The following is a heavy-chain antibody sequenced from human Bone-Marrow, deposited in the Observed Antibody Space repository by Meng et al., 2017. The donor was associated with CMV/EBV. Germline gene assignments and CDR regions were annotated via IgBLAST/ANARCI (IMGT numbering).Heavy chain of an antibody. CDR2: ISSSGSTI. CDR3: ARDERSRGPYYYYGMDV. D-gene: IGHD3-10*01. V-gene: IGHV3-48*03. J-gene: IGHJ6*02. Sequence: GESLKISSAASGFTFSSYEMNWVRQAPGKGLEWVSYISSSGSTIYYADSVKGRFTISRDNAKNSLYLQMNSLRAEDTAVYYCARDERSRGPYYYYGMDVWGQGTTVTVSS. CDR1: GFTFSSYE.